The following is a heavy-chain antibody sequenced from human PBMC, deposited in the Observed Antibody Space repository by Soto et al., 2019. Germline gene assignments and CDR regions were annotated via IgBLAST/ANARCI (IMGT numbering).Heavy chain of an antibody. J-gene: IGHJ3*02. D-gene: IGHD3-3*01. V-gene: IGHV1-46*01. CDR3: ARDSDVLRFLEWLSHGAFDI. CDR1: GYTFTSYY. Sequence: ASVKVSCKASGYTFTSYYMHWVRQAPGQGLEWMGIINPSGGSTSYAQKFQGRVTMTRDTSISTAYMELSRLSSDDTAVYYCARDSDVLRFLEWLSHGAFDIWG. CDR2: INPSGGST.